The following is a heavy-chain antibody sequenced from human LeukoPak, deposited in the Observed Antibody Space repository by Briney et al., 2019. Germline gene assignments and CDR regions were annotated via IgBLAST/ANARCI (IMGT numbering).Heavy chain of an antibody. J-gene: IGHJ4*02. Sequence: PSQTLSLTCTVSGGSISSGSYYWSWIRRPAGKELEWIGRIYTSGSTNYNPSLKSRVTISVDTSRNQFSLKLSSVSAADTAVYYCARGGDRFDYWGQGTLVTVSS. CDR3: ARGGDRFDY. CDR2: IYTSGST. V-gene: IGHV4-61*02. CDR1: GGSISSGSYY. D-gene: IGHD4-17*01.